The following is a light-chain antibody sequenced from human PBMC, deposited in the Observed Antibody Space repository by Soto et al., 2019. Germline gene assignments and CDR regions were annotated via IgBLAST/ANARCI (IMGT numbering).Light chain of an antibody. V-gene: IGKV3-20*01. Sequence: EILMTQFPATLSVSPGESATLSCRASQSVSSKSLAWHQQNTGKAPRLLMYAASSRAAGIPERLSGSGYGTDLTLTISRMETEDFAVHYCQQHGSWGITFGPGTKVDIK. J-gene: IGKJ3*01. CDR1: QSVSSKS. CDR2: AAS. CDR3: QQHGSWGIT.